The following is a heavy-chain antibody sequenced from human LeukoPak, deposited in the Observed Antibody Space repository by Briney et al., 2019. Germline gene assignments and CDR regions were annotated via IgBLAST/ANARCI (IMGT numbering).Heavy chain of an antibody. CDR2: IYYSGST. D-gene: IGHD3-10*01. V-gene: IGHV4-39*01. CDR1: GGSISRSSYY. CDR3: ACRQDSSGSSYYNYYMDV. J-gene: IGHJ6*03. Sequence: PSETLSLTCTVSGGSISRSSYYWGWIRQPPGKGLEWIGSIYYSGSTYYNPSLKSRLTISVDTSKNQFSLKLSSVTAADTAVYYSACRQDSSGSSYYNYYMDVWGRGTTVTVSS.